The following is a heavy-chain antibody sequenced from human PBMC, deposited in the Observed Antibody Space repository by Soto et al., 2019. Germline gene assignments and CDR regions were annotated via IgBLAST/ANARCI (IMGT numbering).Heavy chain of an antibody. CDR1: GFIFSNYV. J-gene: IGHJ4*02. V-gene: IGHV3-23*01. Sequence: EVQLLESGGGLVQPGGSLRLSCAASGFIFSNYVMSWVRQAPGKGLEWVSGISNSGGSTYYADSVKGRFTISRDNSKNTLYLQMNSLRAEDTAIYYCAMYPAVTTKGFDYWGQGALVTVSS. D-gene: IGHD5-12*01. CDR3: AMYPAVTTKGFDY. CDR2: ISNSGGST.